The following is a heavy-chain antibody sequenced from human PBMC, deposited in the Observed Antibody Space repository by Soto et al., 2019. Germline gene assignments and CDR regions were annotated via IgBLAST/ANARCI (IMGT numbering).Heavy chain of an antibody. D-gene: IGHD2-15*01. CDR2: IHPSGST. V-gene: IGHV4-61*01. Sequence: SQTLSLTCTLSGGSVSSDTHYWSWIRQHPGKRLERIGFIHPSGSTNYNPSLKSRVTMSVDTSKHQFSLKQRSVSGADTAVYHCARFVRSCSGNTCYSRADVWGQGTTVT. CDR1: GGSVSSDTHY. CDR3: ARFVRSCSGNTCYSRADV. J-gene: IGHJ6*02.